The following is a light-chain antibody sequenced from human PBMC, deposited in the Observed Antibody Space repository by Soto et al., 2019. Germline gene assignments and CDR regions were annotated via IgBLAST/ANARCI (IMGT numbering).Light chain of an antibody. CDR1: QSVSSSY. J-gene: IGKJ1*01. CDR2: GAS. CDR3: QQYNNWPPWT. V-gene: IGKV3-15*01. Sequence: RASQSVSSSYLAWYQQKPGQAPRLLIYGASTRATGIPARFSGSGSGKEFTLTISSLQSEDFAVYYCQQYNNWPPWTFGQGTKVDIK.